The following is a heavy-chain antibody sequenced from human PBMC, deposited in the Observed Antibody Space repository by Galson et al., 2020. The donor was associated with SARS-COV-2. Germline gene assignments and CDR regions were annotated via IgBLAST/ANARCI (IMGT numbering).Heavy chain of an antibody. J-gene: IGHJ6*02. D-gene: IGHD3-16*02. CDR1: GYNFTTYW. V-gene: IGHV5-10-1*01. CDR3: ASQIRYGSESDPPGMDV. Sequence: KIGESLKISCKGSGYNFTTYWISWVRQKPGKGLEWMGRIAFSDSYANYNPSFQGHVVISIDKATSTAFLQWYSLKASDTGIDFWASQIRYGSESDPPGMDVWGQGTTVSVSS. CDR2: IAFSDSYA.